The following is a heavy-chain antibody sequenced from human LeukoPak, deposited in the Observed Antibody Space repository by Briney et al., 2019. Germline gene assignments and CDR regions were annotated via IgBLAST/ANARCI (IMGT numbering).Heavy chain of an antibody. V-gene: IGHV3-30*02. CDR1: GFTFSSYG. Sequence: TGGSLRLSCAASGFTFSSYGMHWVRQAPGKGLEWVAFIRYDGSNKYYADSVKGLFTISRDNSKNTLYLQMNSLRAEDTAVYYCAKDQRGMRWLQSPTPFDYWGQGTLVTVSS. J-gene: IGHJ4*02. CDR2: IRYDGSNK. D-gene: IGHD5-24*01. CDR3: AKDQRGMRWLQSPTPFDY.